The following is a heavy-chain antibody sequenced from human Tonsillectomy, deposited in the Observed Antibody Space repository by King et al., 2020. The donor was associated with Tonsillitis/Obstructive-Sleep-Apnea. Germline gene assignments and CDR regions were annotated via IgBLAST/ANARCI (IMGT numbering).Heavy chain of an antibody. D-gene: IGHD3-10*01. V-gene: IGHV3-30*01. CDR3: ARGIIMVQGIMDV. J-gene: IGHJ6*03. CDR1: GFTFNSYA. CDR2: VSYDGSNK. Sequence: VQLVESGGGVVQPGRSLRLSCAASGFTFNSYAMHWVRQAPGKGLEWVAVVSYDGSNKYYADSVKGRFTISRDNSKNTLYLQMNSLRAEDTAVYYCARGIIMVQGIMDVWGKGTTDTVSS.